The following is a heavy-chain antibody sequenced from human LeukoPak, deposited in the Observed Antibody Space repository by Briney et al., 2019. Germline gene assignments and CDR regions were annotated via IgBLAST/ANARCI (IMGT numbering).Heavy chain of an antibody. V-gene: IGHV4-34*01. CDR1: GGSFSGYY. CDR2: INHSGST. Sequence: SETLALIYAVYGGSFSGYYWSWIRQPPGKGLEWIGEINHSGSTNYNPSLKSRVSISVDTSKSHFSLKLSSVTAADTAVYYCARGRGLLGYWGQGTLVTVSS. CDR3: ARGRGLLGY. D-gene: IGHD2-15*01. J-gene: IGHJ4*02.